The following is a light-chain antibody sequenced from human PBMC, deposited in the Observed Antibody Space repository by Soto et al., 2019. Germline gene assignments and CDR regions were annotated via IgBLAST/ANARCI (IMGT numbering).Light chain of an antibody. CDR1: SSDVGGYDY. J-gene: IGLJ1*01. Sequence: QSVLAQPAPVSGSHGQSIAISCTGTSSDVGGYDYVSWYQQHPGKAPKLIIYDVSNRPSGISNRFSGSKSGNTASLTISGLQTEDEADYYCSSYTSSNTLVYVFGTGTKVTVL. CDR2: DVS. V-gene: IGLV2-14*01. CDR3: SSYTSSNTLVYV.